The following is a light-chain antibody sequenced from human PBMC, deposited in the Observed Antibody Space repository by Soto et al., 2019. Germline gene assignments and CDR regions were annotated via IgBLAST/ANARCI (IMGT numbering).Light chain of an antibody. J-gene: IGKJ2*01. Sequence: EIVLTQSPGTLSLSPGERATLSCRASQSVSSSYLAWYQQKPGQAPRLLIYGASSRATGIPDRFSGSGSGTVFTLTISRLEPEDFAVYYCQQYGSSSYTFGQGPSWRSN. CDR1: QSVSSSY. CDR3: QQYGSSSYT. V-gene: IGKV3-20*01. CDR2: GAS.